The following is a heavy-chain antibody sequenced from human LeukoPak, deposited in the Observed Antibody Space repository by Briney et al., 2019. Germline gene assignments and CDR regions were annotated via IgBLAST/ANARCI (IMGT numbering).Heavy chain of an antibody. V-gene: IGHV3-15*01. CDR1: GFTFSNAW. J-gene: IGHJ4*02. Sequence: PGGSLRLSCAASGFTFSNAWMSWVRQAPGKGLEWVGRIKSKTDGGTTDYAAPVKGRFTISRDDSKNTLYLQMNSLKTEDTAVYYCTTPYGDYVGEGYFDYWGQGTLVTVSS. CDR2: IKSKTDGGTT. D-gene: IGHD4-17*01. CDR3: TTPYGDYVGEGYFDY.